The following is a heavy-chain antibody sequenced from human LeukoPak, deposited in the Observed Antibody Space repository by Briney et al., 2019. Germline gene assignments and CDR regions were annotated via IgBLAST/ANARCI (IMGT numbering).Heavy chain of an antibody. CDR3: ARGRVPNWCDL. V-gene: IGHV3-21*01. CDR2: ISSSSSYI. J-gene: IGHJ5*02. CDR1: GFTFSSYS. Sequence: GGSLRLSCAASGFTFSSYSMNWVRQAPGKGLDWVSSISSSSSYIYYADSVKGRFTISRDNAKNSLYLQINSLRAEDTAVYYCARGRVPNWCDLWGGGTLVTVSS.